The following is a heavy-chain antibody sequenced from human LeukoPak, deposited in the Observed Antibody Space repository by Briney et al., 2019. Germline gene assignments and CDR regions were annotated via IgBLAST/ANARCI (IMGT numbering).Heavy chain of an antibody. CDR3: AKARSSWPSAPFDY. J-gene: IGHJ4*02. CDR2: ISWNSGSI. V-gene: IGHV3-9*03. CDR1: GFTFDDYA. Sequence: GGSLRLSCAASGFTFDDYAMHWVRQAPGKGLEWVSRISWNSGSIGYADSVKGRFTISRDNAKNSLYLQMNSLRAEDMALYYCAKARSSWPSAPFDYWGQGTLVTVSS. D-gene: IGHD6-13*01.